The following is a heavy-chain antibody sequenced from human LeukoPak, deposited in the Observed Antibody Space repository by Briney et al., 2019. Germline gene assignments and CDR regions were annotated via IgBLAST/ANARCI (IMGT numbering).Heavy chain of an antibody. CDR1: GFTFSSYA. Sequence: GGSLRLSCAASGFTFSSYAMNWVRQAPGKGLEWVSTISGSARHVYYAAPVKGRFTVSRDNSENTLYLQMNSLRSEDTAVYYCAKDAPLATTGFDPWGQGTLVTVSS. CDR3: AKDAPLATTGFDP. V-gene: IGHV3-23*01. D-gene: IGHD1-1*01. CDR2: ISGSARHV. J-gene: IGHJ5*02.